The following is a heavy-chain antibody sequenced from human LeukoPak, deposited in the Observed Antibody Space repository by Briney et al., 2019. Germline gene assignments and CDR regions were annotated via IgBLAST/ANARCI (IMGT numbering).Heavy chain of an antibody. CDR1: GFTVSDNY. Sequence: GGSLRLSCAASGFTVSDNYMNWVRQAPGKGLEWVSVLFSGGRAHYADSVKGRFTISRDSSKNTVYLQMNSLRAEDTAVYYCARRVPSQVITDYFDYWGQGTLVTVSS. V-gene: IGHV3-53*01. CDR2: LFSGGRA. D-gene: IGHD3-16*01. CDR3: ARRVPSQVITDYFDY. J-gene: IGHJ4*02.